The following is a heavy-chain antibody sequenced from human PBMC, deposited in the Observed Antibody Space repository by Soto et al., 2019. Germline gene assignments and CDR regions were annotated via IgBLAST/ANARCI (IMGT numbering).Heavy chain of an antibody. Sequence: QVQLMQSGAEVKKPGASVKVSCKASGYTFIDYYIHWVRQAPGQGLEWVGRINPNSGGTNYAQKFQGRVTMTRDTSISTAFMEVSRLRSDDTAVYYCARGAAGDSSLVTYHFDCWGQGTLVTVSS. CDR1: GYTFIDYY. D-gene: IGHD3-16*01. CDR3: ARGAAGDSSLVTYHFDC. V-gene: IGHV1-2*06. J-gene: IGHJ4*02. CDR2: INPNSGGT.